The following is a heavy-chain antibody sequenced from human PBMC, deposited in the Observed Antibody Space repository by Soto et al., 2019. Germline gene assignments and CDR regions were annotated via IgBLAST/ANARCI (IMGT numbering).Heavy chain of an antibody. Sequence: SETLSLTCTVSGGSVSSGSYYWSWIRQPPGKGLEWIGYIYYSGSTNYNPSLKSRVTISVDTSKNQFSLKLSSVTAADTAVYYCARTPDLYSSLVYYFDYWGQGTLVTVSS. D-gene: IGHD6-19*01. CDR1: GGSVSSGSYY. CDR2: IYYSGST. CDR3: ARTPDLYSSLVYYFDY. J-gene: IGHJ4*02. V-gene: IGHV4-61*01.